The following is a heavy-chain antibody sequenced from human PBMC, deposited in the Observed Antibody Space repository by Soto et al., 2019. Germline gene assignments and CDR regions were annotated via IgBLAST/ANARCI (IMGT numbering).Heavy chain of an antibody. Sequence: GSSRNSGYYWVFNHQPPGKGLEWIANIYYSGNTYHNPSLKSRVTISVDTSENQFSLKLSSVTAADTAVYYYARSGVIFYGMDAWGQGTTVTVSS. CDR3: ARSGVIFYGMDA. V-gene: IGHV4-39*01. CDR1: GSSRNSGYY. CDR2: IYYSGNT. D-gene: IGHD2-21*01. J-gene: IGHJ6*02.